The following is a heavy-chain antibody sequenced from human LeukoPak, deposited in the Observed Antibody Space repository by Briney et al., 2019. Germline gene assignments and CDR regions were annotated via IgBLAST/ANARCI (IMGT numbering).Heavy chain of an antibody. J-gene: IGHJ6*02. CDR2: ISYDGSNK. CDR3: ARGLIWFGEPTYYYYGMDV. CDR1: GFTFSSYA. Sequence: QSGGSLRLSCAASGFTFSSYAMHWVRQAPGKGLEWVAVISYDGSNKYYADSVKGRFTISRDNSKNTLYLQMNSLRAEDTAVYYCARGLIWFGEPTYYYYGMDVWGQGTAVTVSS. D-gene: IGHD3-10*01. V-gene: IGHV3-30*04.